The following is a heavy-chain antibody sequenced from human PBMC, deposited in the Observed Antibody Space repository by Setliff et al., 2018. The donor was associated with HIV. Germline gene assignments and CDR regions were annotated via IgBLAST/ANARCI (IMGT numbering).Heavy chain of an antibody. CDR3: ASLNYYDSSGYYPH. V-gene: IGHV4-30-4*08. CDR1: GGSISSGDYY. CDR2: IYYSGST. D-gene: IGHD3-22*01. J-gene: IGHJ4*02. Sequence: TSETLSLTCTVSGGSISSGDYYWSWIRQPPGKGLEWIGYIYYSGSTYYNPSLKSRVTISVDTSKNQFSLKLSSVTAADTAVYYCASLNYYDSSGYYPHWGQGTLVTVSS.